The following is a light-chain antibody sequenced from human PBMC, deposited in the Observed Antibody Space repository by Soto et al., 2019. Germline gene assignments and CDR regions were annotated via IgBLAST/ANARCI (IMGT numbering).Light chain of an antibody. J-gene: IGLJ1*01. Sequence: QSALTXPPSXXXXXXXXXXXXCTGTSSDVGAYNYVSWYQHHPGKAPKLIIFEVNKRPSGVPDRFSASKFGNTASLTVSGLQAEDEADYYCNSYTGWIYVFGTGTKLTVL. V-gene: IGLV2-8*01. CDR1: SSDVGAYNY. CDR3: NSYTGWIYV. CDR2: EVN.